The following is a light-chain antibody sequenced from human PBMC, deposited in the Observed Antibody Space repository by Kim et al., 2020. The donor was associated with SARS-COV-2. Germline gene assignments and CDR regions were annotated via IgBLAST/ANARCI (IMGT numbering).Light chain of an antibody. CDR1: QRIANW. V-gene: IGKV1-12*01. CDR3: QQASTFPLT. Sequence: ASVGDRGTITCRASQRIANWLAWYQKKPETAPKLLIYPASTLESGVPSRFSGSGSGTHFTLTISSLQADDFATYFCQQASTFPLTFGGGTKVDIK. J-gene: IGKJ4*01. CDR2: PAS.